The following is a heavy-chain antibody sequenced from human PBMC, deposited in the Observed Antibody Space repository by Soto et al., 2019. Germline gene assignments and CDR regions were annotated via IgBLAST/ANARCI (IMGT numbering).Heavy chain of an antibody. J-gene: IGHJ6*02. CDR1: GGTFSSYA. Sequence: QVQLVQSGAEVKKPGSSVKVSCKASGGTFSSYAISWVRQAPGQGLEWMGGIIPIFGTANYAQKFQGRVTITADEPTXXAYMELRSLRSEDTAVYYCASGVDGCNQYYSGMDVWGQGTTVTGSS. D-gene: IGHD2-8*01. CDR2: IIPIFGTA. CDR3: ASGVDGCNQYYSGMDV. V-gene: IGHV1-69*12.